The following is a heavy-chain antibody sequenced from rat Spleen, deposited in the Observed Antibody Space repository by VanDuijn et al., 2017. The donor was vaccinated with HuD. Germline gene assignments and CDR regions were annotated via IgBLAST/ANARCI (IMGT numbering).Heavy chain of an antibody. D-gene: IGHD1-1*01. J-gene: IGHJ2*01. V-gene: IGHV5-29*01. Sequence: EVQLVESDGGLVQPGRSLKLSCAASGFTFSSSPMAWVRQAPTKGLEWVATISYDGSSTYYRDSVKGRFTISRDNAKSTLYLQMDSLRSEDTATYYCARQWYYFDYWGQGVMVTVSS. CDR2: ISYDGSST. CDR3: ARQWYYFDY. CDR1: GFTFSSSP.